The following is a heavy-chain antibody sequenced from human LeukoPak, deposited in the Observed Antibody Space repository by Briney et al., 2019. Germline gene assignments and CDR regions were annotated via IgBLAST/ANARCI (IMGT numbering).Heavy chain of an antibody. CDR2: IYYSGST. Sequence: SETLSLTCTASGGSIRSSSYYWDWIRQPPGKGLEWIGSIYYSGSTYYNASLKSRGTISVDTSKNQFSLKLNSVTAADTAVYFCARQVVAVAGTGYFDYWGQGTLVTVSS. CDR3: ARQVVAVAGTGYFDY. V-gene: IGHV4-39*01. J-gene: IGHJ4*02. CDR1: GGSIRSSSYY. D-gene: IGHD6-19*01.